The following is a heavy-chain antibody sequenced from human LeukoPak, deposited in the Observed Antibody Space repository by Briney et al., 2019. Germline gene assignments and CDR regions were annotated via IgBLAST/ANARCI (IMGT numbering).Heavy chain of an antibody. CDR3: ARVPYDSSGYYGDY. CDR2: INPNSGGT. CDR1: GYTFTGYY. Sequence: ASVKVSCKASGYTFTGYYIHWVRQAPGQGLEWMGRINPNSGGTNYAQKFQGRVTMTRDTSTSTVYMELSSLRSEDTAVYYCARVPYDSSGYYGDYWGQGTLVTVSS. J-gene: IGHJ4*02. V-gene: IGHV1-2*06. D-gene: IGHD3-22*01.